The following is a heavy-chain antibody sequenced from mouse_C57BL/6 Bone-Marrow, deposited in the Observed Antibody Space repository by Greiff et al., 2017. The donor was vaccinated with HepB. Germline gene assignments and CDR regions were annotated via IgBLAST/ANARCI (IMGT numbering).Heavy chain of an antibody. D-gene: IGHD1-1*01. CDR2: INPSSGYT. CDR3: ARCGSSYHWYFDV. CDR1: GYTFTSYT. Sequence: VQLQQSGAELARPGASVKMSCKASGYTFTSYTMHWVKQSPGQGLEWIGYINPSSGYTKYNQKFKDKATLTADKSSSTAYMQLSSLTSEDSAVYYCARCGSSYHWYFDVWGTGTTVTVSS. J-gene: IGHJ1*03. V-gene: IGHV1-4*01.